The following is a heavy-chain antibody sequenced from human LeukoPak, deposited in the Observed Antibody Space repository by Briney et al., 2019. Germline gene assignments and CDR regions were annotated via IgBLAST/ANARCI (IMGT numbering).Heavy chain of an antibody. CDR1: GFTFSSYA. V-gene: IGHV3-23*01. CDR3: ASRSGHDSSGYREAFDI. CDR2: ISGSGGST. J-gene: IGHJ3*02. D-gene: IGHD3-22*01. Sequence: GGSLRLSCAASGFTFSSYAMSWVRQAPGKGLEWDSAISGSGGSTYYADSVKGRFTISRDNSKNTLYLQMNSLRAEDTAVYYCASRSGHDSSGYREAFDIRGQGTMVTVSS.